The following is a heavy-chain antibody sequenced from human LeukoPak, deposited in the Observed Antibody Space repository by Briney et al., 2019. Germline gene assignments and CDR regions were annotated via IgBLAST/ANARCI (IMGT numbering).Heavy chain of an antibody. CDR3: AKDVATYDSSGYSVYGMDV. J-gene: IGHJ6*02. Sequence: ASVKISCKASGYTFTDYYMHWVQRAPGKGLEWMGRVDPQDGQTKYAEKFQGRVTITADTSTDTAYMELSSLRAEDTALYYCAKDVATYDSSGYSVYGMDVWGQGTTVTVSS. CDR1: GYTFTDYY. CDR2: VDPQDGQT. D-gene: IGHD3-22*01. V-gene: IGHV1-69-2*01.